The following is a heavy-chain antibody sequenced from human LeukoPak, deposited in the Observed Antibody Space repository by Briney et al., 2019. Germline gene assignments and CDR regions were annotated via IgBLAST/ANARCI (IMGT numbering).Heavy chain of an antibody. CDR1: GFTFSSYA. J-gene: IGHJ6*03. CDR2: ISGSGDST. CDR3: AKGRVIDLDYYSMDV. D-gene: IGHD3-22*01. V-gene: IGHV3-23*01. Sequence: GGSLRLSCAASGFTFSSYAMSWVRQAPGKGLEWVSAISGSGDSTHYADSVKGRFTISRDNSKNTLYLQMNSLRAGDTAVYYCAKGRVIDLDYYSMDVWGKGTTVTVSS.